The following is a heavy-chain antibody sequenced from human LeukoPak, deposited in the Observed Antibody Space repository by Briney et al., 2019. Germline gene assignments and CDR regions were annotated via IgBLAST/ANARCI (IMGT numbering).Heavy chain of an antibody. D-gene: IGHD2-8*01. CDR1: GYTFTSYY. CDR3: ARVMARSRYYYFYMDV. V-gene: IGHV1-46*01. J-gene: IGHJ6*03. CDR2: INPSGGST. Sequence: ASVKVSCKASGYTFTSYYMHWVRQAPGQGLEWMGIINPSGGSTSYAQKFQGRVTMTRDMSTSTVYMELSSLRSEDTAVYYCARVMARSRYYYFYMDVWGKGTTVTVSS.